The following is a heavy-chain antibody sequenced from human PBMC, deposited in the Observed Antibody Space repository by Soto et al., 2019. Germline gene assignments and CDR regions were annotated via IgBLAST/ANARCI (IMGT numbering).Heavy chain of an antibody. J-gene: IGHJ4*02. D-gene: IGHD6-13*01. Sequence: QLQLQESGPGLVKPSETLSLTCSVSGGSISSSGHYWGWIRQPPGKGLEWIGIIYYSGSTYHNPSLKSRVTISVDTSKNQFSLKLKSVTAADTAVYYCARTYSSSWSSWALFDLWGQGTLVTVSS. CDR2: IYYSGST. V-gene: IGHV4-39*01. CDR1: GGSISSSGHY. CDR3: ARTYSSSWSSWALFDL.